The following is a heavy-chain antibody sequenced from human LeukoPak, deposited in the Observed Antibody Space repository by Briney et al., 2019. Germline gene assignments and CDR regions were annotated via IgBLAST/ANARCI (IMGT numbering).Heavy chain of an antibody. D-gene: IGHD5-18*01. V-gene: IGHV4-39*01. CDR1: GGSISSSSYY. CDR2: IYYSGST. J-gene: IGHJ4*02. Sequence: SETLSLTCTVSGGSISSSSYYWGWIRQPPGKGLEWIGSIYYSGSTYYNPSLKSRVTISVDTSKNQFSLKLSSVTAADTAVYYCARYWDTYYFDYWGQGTLVTVSS. CDR3: ARYWDTYYFDY.